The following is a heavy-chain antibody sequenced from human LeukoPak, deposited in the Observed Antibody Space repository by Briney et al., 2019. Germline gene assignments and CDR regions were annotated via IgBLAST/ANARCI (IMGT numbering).Heavy chain of an antibody. D-gene: IGHD3-22*01. J-gene: IGHJ4*02. CDR2: ISGSGGST. CDR3: AYYYDSSGGY. Sequence: GGSLRLSCAVSGFTFSGFWMSWSRQAPGKGLEWVSAISGSGGSTYYADSVKGRFTISRDNSKNTLYLQMNSLRAEDTAVYYCAYYYDSSGGYWGQGTLVTVSS. CDR1: GFTFSGFW. V-gene: IGHV3-23*01.